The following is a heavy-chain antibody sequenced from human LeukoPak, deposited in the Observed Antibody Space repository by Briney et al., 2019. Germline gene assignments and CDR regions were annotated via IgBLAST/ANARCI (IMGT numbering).Heavy chain of an antibody. CDR1: GYTFTSYG. CDR3: ARDSSGWGDYNWFDP. D-gene: IGHD6-19*01. V-gene: IGHV1-18*01. Sequence: GASVKVSCKASGYTFTSYGISWVRQAPGQGLEWMGWISAYNGNTNYAQKLQGRVTMTTDTSTSTAYMELRSLRSDDTAVYYCARDSSGWGDYNWFDPWGQGTLVTVSS. CDR2: ISAYNGNT. J-gene: IGHJ5*02.